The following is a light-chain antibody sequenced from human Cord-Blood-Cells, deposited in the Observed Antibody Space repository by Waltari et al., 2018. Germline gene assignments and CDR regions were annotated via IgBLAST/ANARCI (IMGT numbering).Light chain of an antibody. CDR2: GAS. V-gene: IGKV3-20*01. Sequence: EIALTQSPGTLSLSPGERDTLPCRASQSVSSSYLAWYQQKPGQAPRRLIYGASSRATGIPDRCSGSGSGTDFTLTISRLEPEDFAVYYCQQYGSSPYTFGQGTKLEIK. CDR1: QSVSSSY. J-gene: IGKJ2*01. CDR3: QQYGSSPYT.